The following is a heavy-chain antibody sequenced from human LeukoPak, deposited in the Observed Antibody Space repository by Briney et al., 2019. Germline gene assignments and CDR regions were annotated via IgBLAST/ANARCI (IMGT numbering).Heavy chain of an antibody. CDR1: GFTFSSCA. CDR2: ISYDGSNK. D-gene: IGHD6-19*01. CDR3: AKHGSGWLSPGMDY. J-gene: IGHJ4*02. V-gene: IGHV3-30-3*02. Sequence: AGRSLRLSCAASGFTFSSCAMHWVRQAPGKGLEWVAVISYDGSNKYYADSVKGRFTISRDNSKNTLYLQMNSLRAEDTAVSYCAKHGSGWLSPGMDYWGQGTLVTVS.